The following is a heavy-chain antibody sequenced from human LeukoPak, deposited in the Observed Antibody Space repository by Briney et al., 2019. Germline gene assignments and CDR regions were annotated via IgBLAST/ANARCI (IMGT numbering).Heavy chain of an antibody. CDR1: GFTFSSYS. CDR2: ISSSSSYI. J-gene: IGHJ3*02. V-gene: IGHV3-21*01. D-gene: IGHD3-22*01. Sequence: GGSLRLSCAASGFTFSSYSMNWVRQAPGKGLEWVSSISSSSSYIYYADSVKGRFTISRDNAKNSLYLQMNSLRAEDTAVYYCARQGPITMTVVDNAFDIWGQGTMVTVSS. CDR3: ARQGPITMTVVDNAFDI.